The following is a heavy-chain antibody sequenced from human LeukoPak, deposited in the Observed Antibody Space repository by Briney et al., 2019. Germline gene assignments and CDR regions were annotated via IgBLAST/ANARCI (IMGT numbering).Heavy chain of an antibody. CDR2: MNPNSGNT. D-gene: IGHD2-2*02. Sequence: ASVKFSCKASGNTFTSYNINWVRHATGQGLEWRGWMNPNSGNTGYAQKFQGRVTITRNTSISTAYMELSSLRSEDTAIYYWATKLKISGRSTSCYTGRLLDYSGPGTLVTASP. V-gene: IGHV1-8*03. CDR1: GNTFTSYN. CDR3: ATKLKISGRSTSCYTGRLLDY. J-gene: IGHJ4*01.